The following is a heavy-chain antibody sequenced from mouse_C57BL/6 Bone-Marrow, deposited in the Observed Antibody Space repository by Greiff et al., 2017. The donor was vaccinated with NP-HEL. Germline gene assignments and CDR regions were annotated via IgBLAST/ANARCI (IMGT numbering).Heavy chain of an antibody. CDR1: GYTFTSYG. Sequence: QVQLQQSGAELARPGASVKLSCKASGYTFTSYGISWVKQRTGQGLEWIGEIYPRSGNTYYNEKFKGKATLTADKSSSTAYMELRSLTSEDSAVYFCARRLITTVVVEEDDWGQGTTLTVSS. D-gene: IGHD1-1*01. CDR3: ARRLITTVVVEEDD. J-gene: IGHJ2*01. CDR2: IYPRSGNT. V-gene: IGHV1-81*01.